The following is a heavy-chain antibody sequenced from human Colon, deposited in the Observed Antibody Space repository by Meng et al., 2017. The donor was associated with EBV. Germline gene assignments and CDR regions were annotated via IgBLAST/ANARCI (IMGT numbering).Heavy chain of an antibody. V-gene: IGHV4-34*09. D-gene: IGHD4-17*01. Sequence: QVQLQESGPGLVKPSQTLSPTCAVYGGSFSGYYWTWIRQPPGKGLEWIGEINHSGSTNYNPSLKSRVTISVDTSKNQFSLKVTSVTAADTAVYYCARYRLQNDYGDQLYYFDYLGQGSLVTVSS. J-gene: IGHJ4*02. CDR3: ARYRLQNDYGDQLYYFDY. CDR1: GGSFSGYY. CDR2: INHSGST.